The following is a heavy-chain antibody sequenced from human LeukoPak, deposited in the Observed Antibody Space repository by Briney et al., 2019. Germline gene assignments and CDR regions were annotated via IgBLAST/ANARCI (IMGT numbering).Heavy chain of an antibody. D-gene: IGHD6-13*01. CDR1: GLSLSRHF. J-gene: IGHJ4*02. V-gene: IGHV4-59*11. Sequence: SETLSLTCTLSGLSLSRHFWTWVRQSPGEGLGWVGYIYYRGNTNYNPSLRSQVTLSLDTPQNQFSLRLTSVPAADPALHYCARGQSSSWGYYLDYWGQGTLVTVSS. CDR3: ARGQSSSWGYYLDY. CDR2: IYYRGNT.